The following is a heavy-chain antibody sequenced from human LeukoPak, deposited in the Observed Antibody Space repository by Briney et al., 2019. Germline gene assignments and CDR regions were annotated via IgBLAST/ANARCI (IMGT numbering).Heavy chain of an antibody. J-gene: IGHJ1*01. V-gene: IGHV1-2*02. CDR2: INPNSGGT. CDR3: ARGAGIQLWLLGRLSEYFQH. CDR1: GYTFTGYY. Sequence: GASVKVSCKASGYTFTGYYMHWVRQAPGQALEWMGWINPNSGGTNYAQKFQGRVTMTRDTSISTAYMELSRLRSDDTAVYYCARGAGIQLWLLGRLSEYFQHWGQGTLVTVSS. D-gene: IGHD5-18*01.